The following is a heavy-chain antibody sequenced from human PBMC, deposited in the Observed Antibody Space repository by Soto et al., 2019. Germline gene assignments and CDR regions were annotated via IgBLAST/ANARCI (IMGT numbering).Heavy chain of an antibody. CDR3: AKDPYSSGWPQYYFDY. V-gene: IGHV3-11*01. J-gene: IGHJ4*02. Sequence: PGGFLRLSCAASGFTFSDYYMSWIRQAPGKGLEWVSYISSSGSTIYYADSVKGRFTISRDNAKNSLYLQMNSLRAEDTAVYYCAKDPYSSGWPQYYFDYWGQGTLVTVSS. CDR2: ISSSGSTI. D-gene: IGHD6-19*01. CDR1: GFTFSDYY.